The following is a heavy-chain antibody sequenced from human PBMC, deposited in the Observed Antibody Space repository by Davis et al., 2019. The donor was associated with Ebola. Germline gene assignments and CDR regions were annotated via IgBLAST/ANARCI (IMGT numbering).Heavy chain of an antibody. D-gene: IGHD5-18*01. CDR2: TSSNSKWYS. CDR1: GATFSTRG. CDR3: TRGWLRGGMDV. V-gene: IGHV6-1*01. Sequence: PSETLSLTCAISGATFSTRGLTCVRHSHSRGLEWMGRTSSNSKWYSDYAVSLKIRITINPDTSKNQFSLQSNSVTPEDTALYNCTRGWLRGGMDVWGKGTTVTVSS. J-gene: IGHJ6*04.